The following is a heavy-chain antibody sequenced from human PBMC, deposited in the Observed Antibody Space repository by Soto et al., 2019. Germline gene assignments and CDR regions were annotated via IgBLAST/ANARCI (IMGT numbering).Heavy chain of an antibody. D-gene: IGHD3-22*01. CDR3: AKGFSAYYDSSGYNDY. J-gene: IGHJ4*02. V-gene: IGHV3-9*01. CDR2: ISWNSGSI. CDR1: VFTFDDYA. Sequence: SLRLSCASSVFTFDDYAMHCVRQSPGKGLEWVSGISWNSGSIGYADSVKGRFTISRDNAKNSLYLQMNSLRAEDTALYYCAKGFSAYYDSSGYNDYWGQGTLVTVSS.